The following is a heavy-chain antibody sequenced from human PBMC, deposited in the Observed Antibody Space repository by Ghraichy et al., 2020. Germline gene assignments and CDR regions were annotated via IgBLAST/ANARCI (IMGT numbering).Heavy chain of an antibody. CDR3: ARELRDDSTGYYYFDL. Sequence: SGTLSLTCAVYGDSLSGYFWTWIRQPPGKGLEWIGEINHDGDTIYNPSLKSRVTISVDTSRNQFSLSLASVTAADRAAYYCARELRDDSTGYYYFDLWGQGSLVTVSS. V-gene: IGHV4-34*01. CDR2: INHDGDT. J-gene: IGHJ4*02. D-gene: IGHD3-22*01. CDR1: GDSLSGYF.